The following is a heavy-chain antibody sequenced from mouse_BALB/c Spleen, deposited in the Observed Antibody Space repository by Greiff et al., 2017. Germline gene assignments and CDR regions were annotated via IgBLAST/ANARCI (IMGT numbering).Heavy chain of an antibody. Sequence: QVQLQQPGAELVKPGASVKLSCKASGYTFTSYWMHWVKQRPGQGLEWIGVINPGSGGTNYNEKFKGKATLTADKSSSTAYMQLSSLTSDDSAVYFCAREIYDYLYAYWGQGTSVTVSS. CDR3: AREIYDYLYAY. CDR1: GYTFTSYW. V-gene: IGHV1-53*01. CDR2: INPGSGGT. D-gene: IGHD2-4*01. J-gene: IGHJ4*01.